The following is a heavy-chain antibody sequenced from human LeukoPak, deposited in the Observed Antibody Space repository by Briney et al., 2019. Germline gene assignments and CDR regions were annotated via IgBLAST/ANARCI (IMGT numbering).Heavy chain of an antibody. D-gene: IGHD1-14*01. Sequence: GGSLRLSCVASGFTFSKYTMSWVRQAPGKGLEWVSGIYGGGSGSTFYAESVKGRFTISRDNSKNTLYLQMNSLRDEDTAIYYCAKDFTPDGIWDIDYWGRGSLITVSS. V-gene: IGHV3-23*01. CDR2: IYGGGSGST. CDR1: GFTFSKYT. J-gene: IGHJ4*02. CDR3: AKDFTPDGIWDIDY.